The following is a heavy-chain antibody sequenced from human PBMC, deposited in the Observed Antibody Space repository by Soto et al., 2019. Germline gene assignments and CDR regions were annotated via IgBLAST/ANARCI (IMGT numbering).Heavy chain of an antibody. CDR3: ARMEWLQPYYFDY. Sequence: GASVKVSCKXSGGTFSSYAISWVRQAPGQGLEWMGGIIPIFGTANYAQKFQGRVTITADESTSTAYMELSSLRSEDTAVYYCARMEWLQPYYFDYWGQGTLVTVSS. CDR2: IIPIFGTA. V-gene: IGHV1-69*13. D-gene: IGHD3-3*01. CDR1: GGTFSSYA. J-gene: IGHJ4*02.